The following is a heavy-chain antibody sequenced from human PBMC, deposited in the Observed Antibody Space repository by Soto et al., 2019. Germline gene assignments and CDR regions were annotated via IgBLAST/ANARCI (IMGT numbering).Heavy chain of an antibody. D-gene: IGHD6-13*01. CDR3: ATCQPEAATYFVY. CDR1: GGSFSGYY. Sequence: PSETLSLTCAVYGGSFSGYYWSWIRQPPGTGMEWIGEINHSGSTNYNPSLKSRVTISVDTSKNQFYLKLSSVTAADTAVYYSATCQPEAATYFVYWGQGTLATVSS. CDR2: INHSGST. V-gene: IGHV4-34*01. J-gene: IGHJ4*01.